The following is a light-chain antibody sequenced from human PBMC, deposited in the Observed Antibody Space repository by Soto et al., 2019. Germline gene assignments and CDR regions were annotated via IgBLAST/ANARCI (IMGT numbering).Light chain of an antibody. Sequence: QSVLTQLPSVSAPPGQKVTISCSGSTSNIAINYVSWYQKVPGTAPTLLIYDNDKRPSGIPDRFSASKSGTAATLDISGLQTGDEADYYCATWDISLTAVLFGGGTKVTVL. J-gene: IGLJ3*02. CDR1: TSNIAINY. CDR3: ATWDISLTAVL. V-gene: IGLV1-51*01. CDR2: DND.